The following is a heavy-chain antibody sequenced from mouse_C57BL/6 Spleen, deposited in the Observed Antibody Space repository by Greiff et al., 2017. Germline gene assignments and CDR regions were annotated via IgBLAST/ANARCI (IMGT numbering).Heavy chain of an antibody. D-gene: IGHD3-2*02. CDR2: IYPGDGYT. V-gene: IGHV1-82*01. CDR1: GYAFSSSW. CDR3: APDSSGFAWFAY. J-gene: IGHJ3*01. Sequence: VQLQQSGPELVKPGASVKISCKASGYAFSSSWMNWVKQRPGKGLELIGRIYPGDGYTNYNGKFKGKATLTADKSSSTAYMQLSSLTSEDSAVYFWAPDSSGFAWFAYWGQGTLVTVSA.